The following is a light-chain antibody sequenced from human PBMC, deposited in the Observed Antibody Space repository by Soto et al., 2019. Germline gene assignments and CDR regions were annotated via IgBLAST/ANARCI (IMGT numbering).Light chain of an antibody. J-gene: IGKJ1*01. CDR1: QSVTSSY. V-gene: IGKV3-20*01. CDR3: QHYGTSSWT. Sequence: EIVLTQSPGTLSLSPGERATLSCRASQSVTSSYLAWYQQKPGQAPRLLIYGVSSRATGIPDRFSGSGSGTDITLTISSLEPEDFAVYHCQHYGTSSWTFGRGTKVEVK. CDR2: GVS.